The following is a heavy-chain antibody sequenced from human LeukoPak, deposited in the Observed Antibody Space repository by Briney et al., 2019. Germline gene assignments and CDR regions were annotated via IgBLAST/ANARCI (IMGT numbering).Heavy chain of an antibody. CDR1: GGSISSRSYY. J-gene: IGHJ3*02. CDR2: VHYSGST. Sequence: SETLSLTCTVSGGSISSRSYYWGWVRQPPGKGLEWTGSVHYSGSTYYDASFKSRVTMSVDTSKNQFSLKLSSVTAADTAVYYCARHYRGALAGTMGAFDIWGQGTMVTVSS. CDR3: ARHYRGALAGTMGAFDI. D-gene: IGHD6-19*01. V-gene: IGHV4-39*01.